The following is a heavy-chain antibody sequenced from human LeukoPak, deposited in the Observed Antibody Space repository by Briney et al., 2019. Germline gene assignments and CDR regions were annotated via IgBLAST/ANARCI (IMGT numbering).Heavy chain of an antibody. J-gene: IGHJ4*02. V-gene: IGHV1-2*04. D-gene: IGHD6-19*01. CDR1: GYTFTDYY. Sequence: GASVNVSCKASGYTFTDYYMHWVRQAPGQGLEWMGWINPNSGGTNYAQKFQGWDTMTRDTSISTAYMELSRLRSDDTAVYYCAREISGTVAGPNDYWGQGTLVTVSS. CDR2: INPNSGGT. CDR3: AREISGTVAGPNDY.